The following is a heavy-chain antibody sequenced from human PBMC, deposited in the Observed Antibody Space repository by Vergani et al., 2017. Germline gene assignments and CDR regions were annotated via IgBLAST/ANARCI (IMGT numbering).Heavy chain of an antibody. V-gene: IGHV3-73*01. Sequence: EVQLMESGGGWAQPGGSLRLSCAASGFVFSESPIHWVRQVPGKGLEWLGHIRRRSEHYATAYGPSLIGRATISRDDSTNTAYLQLSSLGTDDTAVYYCARVLYGSGYLNWFDPWGQGTLVTVSS. CDR1: GFVFSESP. D-gene: IGHD3-10*01. CDR3: ARVLYGSGYLNWFDP. J-gene: IGHJ5*02. CDR2: IRRRSEHYAT.